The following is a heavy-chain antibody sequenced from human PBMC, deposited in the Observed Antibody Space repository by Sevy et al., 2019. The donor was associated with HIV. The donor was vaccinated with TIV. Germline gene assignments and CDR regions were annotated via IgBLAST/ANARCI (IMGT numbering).Heavy chain of an antibody. V-gene: IGHV3-30*18. CDR1: GFNFTAYA. D-gene: IGHD3-16*01. CDR2: ITNDGTNK. CDR3: AKAGDLGPFDF. J-gene: IGHJ4*02. Sequence: GGSLRLSCAASGFNFTAYAIHWVRQAPGKGLEWLAVITNDGTNKFYADSVKGRFTVSRDNSRNTLSLQMDSLSTEDTAIYYCAKAGDLGPFDFWGLGTRVTVSS.